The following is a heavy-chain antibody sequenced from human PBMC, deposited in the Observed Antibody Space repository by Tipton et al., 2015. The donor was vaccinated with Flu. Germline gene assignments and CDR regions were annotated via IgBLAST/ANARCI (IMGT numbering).Heavy chain of an antibody. V-gene: IGHV3-7*01. CDR2: IKEDGSQK. J-gene: IGHJ4*02. Sequence: LSLTCAASGFTFSRYWMSWVRQAPGKGLEWVANIKEDGSQKYYVDSVKGRFTISRDNAKNSVYLQMNSLRAEDTAVYYCARVTGAYDYSDYWGQGTLATVSS. CDR1: GFTFSRYW. D-gene: IGHD5-12*01. CDR3: ARVTGAYDYSDY.